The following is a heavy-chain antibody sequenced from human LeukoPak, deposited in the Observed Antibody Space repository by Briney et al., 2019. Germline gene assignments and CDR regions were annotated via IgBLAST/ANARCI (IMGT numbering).Heavy chain of an antibody. CDR3: AEMDSSGYTYFDY. Sequence: PGGSLRLSCAASGFTFSGYWMHWVRQAPGKGLVWVSRINSDGRSTSYADSVKGRFTISRDNAKNTLYLQMNSLRAEDTAVYFCAEMDSSGYTYFDYWGQGTLVTVSS. D-gene: IGHD3-22*01. J-gene: IGHJ4*02. V-gene: IGHV3-74*01. CDR2: INSDGRST. CDR1: GFTFSGYW.